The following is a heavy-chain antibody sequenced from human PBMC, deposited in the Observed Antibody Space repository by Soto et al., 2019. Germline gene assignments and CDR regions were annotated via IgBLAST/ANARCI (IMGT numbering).Heavy chain of an antibody. CDR3: AKQLLVPYYFDY. CDR1: GFNVSSNY. Sequence: EVQLVESGGGLVQPGGSLRLSCAASGFNVSSNYMTWVRQAPGKGLEWVSVIYSGGSTYYADSVKGRFTISRDTSKNTLYLQMNSLRAEETAVYHCAKQLLVPYYFDYWGQGTLVTVSS. CDR2: IYSGGST. V-gene: IGHV3-66*04. D-gene: IGHD2-15*01. J-gene: IGHJ4*02.